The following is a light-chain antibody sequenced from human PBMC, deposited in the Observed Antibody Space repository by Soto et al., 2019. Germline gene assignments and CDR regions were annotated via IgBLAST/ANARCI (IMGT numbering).Light chain of an antibody. Sequence: QSALIQPASVSVSPGQSITISCTGTSRDVGGSNYVSWYQHHPHRAPKLLIYEVSYRPSGVSSRFSGSKSGNTASLTISGLQAEDEADYYCSSYTSSNTLEVFGVGTKVTVL. V-gene: IGLV2-14*01. CDR3: SSYTSSNTLEV. CDR2: EVS. J-gene: IGLJ1*01. CDR1: SRDVGGSNY.